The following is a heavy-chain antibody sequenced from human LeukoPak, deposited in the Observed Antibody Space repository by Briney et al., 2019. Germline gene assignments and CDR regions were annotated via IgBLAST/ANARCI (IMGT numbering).Heavy chain of an antibody. V-gene: IGHV3-20*04. D-gene: IGHD3-22*01. CDR1: GFTFDDYA. Sequence: GGSLRLSCAASGFTFDDYAMSWVRHVPGKGLEWVSGINWSGGTTRYADSVKGRFTISRDNAKNSLYLQMNSLRAEDTALYYCARDNGAYYDSSGYSFDLWGRGTLVTVSS. CDR2: INWSGGTT. J-gene: IGHJ2*01. CDR3: ARDNGAYYDSSGYSFDL.